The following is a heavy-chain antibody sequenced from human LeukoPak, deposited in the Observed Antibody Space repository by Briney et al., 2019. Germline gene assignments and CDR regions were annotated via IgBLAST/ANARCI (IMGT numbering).Heavy chain of an antibody. CDR1: GFTFSSYA. J-gene: IGHJ4*02. V-gene: IGHV3-23*01. D-gene: IGHD3-3*02. CDR2: ISGSGGST. CDR3: AKDLLAWTWSSFDY. Sequence: GGSLRLSCAASGFTFSSYAMSWVRQAPGKGLEWVSSISGSGGSTYYADSVKGRFTISRDNSKNTLYLQMNSLRAEDTAVYYCAKDLLAWTWSSFDYWGQGTLVTVSS.